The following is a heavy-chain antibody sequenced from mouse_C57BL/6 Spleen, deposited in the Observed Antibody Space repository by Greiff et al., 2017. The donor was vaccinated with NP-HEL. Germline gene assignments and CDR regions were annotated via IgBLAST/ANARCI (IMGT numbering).Heavy chain of an antibody. V-gene: IGHV1-26*01. D-gene: IGHD1-1*01. CDR3: AREVNYYGSSSTFAY. Sequence: EVQLQQSGPELVKPGASVKISCKASGYTFTDYYMNWVKQSHGKSLEWIGDINPNNGGTSYNQKFKGKATLTVDKSSSTAYMELRSLTSEDSAVYYCAREVNYYGSSSTFAYWGQGTLVTVSA. CDR2: INPNNGGT. CDR1: GYTFTDYY. J-gene: IGHJ3*01.